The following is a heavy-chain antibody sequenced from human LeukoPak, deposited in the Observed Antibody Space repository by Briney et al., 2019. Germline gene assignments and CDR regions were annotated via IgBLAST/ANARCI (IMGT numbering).Heavy chain of an antibody. J-gene: IGHJ3*02. CDR1: GFTFSSYE. CDR2: ISSSGSTI. V-gene: IGHV3-48*03. D-gene: IGHD6-6*01. Sequence: GGSLRLSCAASGFTFSSYEMNWVRQAPGKGLEWVSYISSSGSTIYYADSVKGRFTTFRDNAKNSLYLQMNSLRAEDMALYYCAKDRLYSSSSGGAFDIWGQGTMVTVSS. CDR3: AKDRLYSSSSGGAFDI.